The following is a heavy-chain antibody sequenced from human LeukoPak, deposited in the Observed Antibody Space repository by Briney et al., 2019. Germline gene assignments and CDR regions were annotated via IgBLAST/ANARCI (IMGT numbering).Heavy chain of an antibody. D-gene: IGHD6-13*01. CDR2: IYLGDSDT. J-gene: IGHJ3*02. Sequence: GESLKISCKGSGYSFTSYWIGWVRQMPGKGLEWMGIIYLGDSDTRYSPSFQGQVTISADKSISTAHLQWSSLKASDTAMYYCARPSSSSWYFGGAFDMWGQGALVTVSS. V-gene: IGHV5-51*01. CDR3: ARPSSSSWYFGGAFDM. CDR1: GYSFTSYW.